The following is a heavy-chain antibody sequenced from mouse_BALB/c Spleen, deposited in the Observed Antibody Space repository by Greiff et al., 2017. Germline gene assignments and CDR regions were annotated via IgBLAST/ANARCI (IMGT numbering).Heavy chain of an antibody. CDR2: ISYSGST. J-gene: IGHJ2*01. V-gene: IGHV3-8*02. CDR3: ARFDYDDLYYFDY. CDR1: GDSITSGY. D-gene: IGHD2-4*01. Sequence: EVQLQESGPSLVKPSQTLSLTCSVTGDSITSGYWNWIRKFPGNKLEYMGYISYSGSTYYNPSLKSRISITRDTSKNQYYLQLNSVTTEDTATYYCARFDYDDLYYFDYWGQGTTLTVSS.